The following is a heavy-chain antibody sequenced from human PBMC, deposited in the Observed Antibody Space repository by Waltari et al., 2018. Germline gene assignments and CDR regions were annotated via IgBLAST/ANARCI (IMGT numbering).Heavy chain of an antibody. D-gene: IGHD1-7*01. V-gene: IGHV3-7*01. J-gene: IGHJ4*02. CDR3: ARDGDRNYDY. Sequence: EVQLVESGGGLVQPGGSLRLSCSTSGFTFSEYWMTWVRQAPGKGLEWVGNIKTDGREEYDTDSVKGRFISSRDNAKNSLFLQMDSLRVEDTAVYYCARDGDRNYDYWGQGTLVTVSS. CDR1: GFTFSEYW. CDR2: IKTDGREE.